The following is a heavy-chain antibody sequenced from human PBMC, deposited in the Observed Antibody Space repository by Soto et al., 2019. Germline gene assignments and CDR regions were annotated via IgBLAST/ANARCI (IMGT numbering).Heavy chain of an antibody. CDR1: GGTFSSYA. CDR3: ARVYGGDSPFDS. CDR2: IIPIFGTA. V-gene: IGHV1-69*05. J-gene: IGHJ4*02. D-gene: IGHD2-21*02. Sequence: SVKVSCKASGGTFSSYAISWVRQAPGQGLEWMGGIIPIFGTANYAQKFQGRVTMTRDTSTSTVYMELSSLTSDDTAVYYCARVYGGDSPFDSWGQGTLVTVSS.